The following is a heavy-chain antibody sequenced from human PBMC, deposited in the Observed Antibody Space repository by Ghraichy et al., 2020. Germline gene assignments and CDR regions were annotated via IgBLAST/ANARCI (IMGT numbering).Heavy chain of an antibody. CDR1: GGSISSSSYY. J-gene: IGHJ6*03. Sequence: SQTLSLTCTVSGGSISSSSYYWGWIRQPPGKGLEWIGSIYYSGSTYYNPSLKSRVTISIDTSKNQFSLKLSSVTAADTAVYYCARHYYDSSGYYQGHYYYYMDVWGKGTTVTVSS. CDR2: IYYSGST. D-gene: IGHD3-22*01. V-gene: IGHV4-39*01. CDR3: ARHYYDSSGYYQGHYYYYMDV.